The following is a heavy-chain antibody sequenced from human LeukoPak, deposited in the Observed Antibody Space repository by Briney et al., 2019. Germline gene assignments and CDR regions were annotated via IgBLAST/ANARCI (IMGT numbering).Heavy chain of an antibody. CDR1: GGTFSSYA. CDR3: ASSTQDYGVDY. CDR2: IIPIFGTA. D-gene: IGHD4-17*01. V-gene: IGHV1-69*06. Sequence: ASVKVSCKASGGTFSSYAISWVRQAPGQGLEWMGGIIPIFGTANYAQKFQGRVTITADKSTSTAYMELSSLRSEDTAVYYCASSTQDYGVDYWGQGTLVTVSS. J-gene: IGHJ4*02.